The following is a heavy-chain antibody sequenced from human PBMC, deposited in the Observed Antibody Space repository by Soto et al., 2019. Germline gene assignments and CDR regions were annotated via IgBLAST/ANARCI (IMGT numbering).Heavy chain of an antibody. D-gene: IGHD3-22*01. CDR2: IYYSGST. Sequence: TLSLTCTVSGGSISSGCYYWSWIRQHPGKGLEWIGYIYYSGSTYYNPSLKSRVSISVDTSKNQFSLNLSSVTAADTAVYYCARFPQTDLDSSGYFLFDYWGQGTLVTVSS. CDR3: ARFPQTDLDSSGYFLFDY. J-gene: IGHJ4*02. CDR1: GGSISSGCYY. V-gene: IGHV4-31*03.